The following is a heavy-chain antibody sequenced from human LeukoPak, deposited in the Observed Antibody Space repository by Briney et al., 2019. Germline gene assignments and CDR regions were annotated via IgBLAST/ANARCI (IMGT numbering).Heavy chain of an antibody. D-gene: IGHD3-3*01. J-gene: IGHJ4*02. CDR1: GYTFRDFG. V-gene: IGHV1-46*01. CDR2: INPSGGST. Sequence: ASVKVSCKASGYTFRDFGISWVRQAPGQGLEWMGIINPSGGSTSYAQKFQGRVTMTRDTSTSTVYMELSSLRSEDTAVYYCASSANDFWSGYYHYWGQGTLVTVSS. CDR3: ASSANDFWSGYYHY.